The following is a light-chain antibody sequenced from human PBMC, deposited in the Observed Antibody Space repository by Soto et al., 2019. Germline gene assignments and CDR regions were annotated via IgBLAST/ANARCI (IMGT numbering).Light chain of an antibody. CDR1: QSVSSNY. CDR3: QQRSNWLT. CDR2: AAS. V-gene: IGKV3D-20*02. J-gene: IGKJ4*01. Sequence: EILLTQSPGTLSLSPGERATLSCRASQSVSSNYLAWFQQKPGKAPRLLIYAASSRATGIPDRLSGSGSGTDFTLTIRRLEPEDFAVYYCQQRSNWLTFGGGTKVDIK.